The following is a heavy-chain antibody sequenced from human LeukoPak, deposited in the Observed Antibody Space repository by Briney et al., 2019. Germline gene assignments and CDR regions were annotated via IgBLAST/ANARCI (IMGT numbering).Heavy chain of an antibody. Sequence: PSETLSLTCTVSGGSISSYYWSWIRQPPGKGLEWIGYIYYSGSTNYNPSLKSRVTISVDTSKNQFSLKLSSVTAADTAVYYCARHFTVTKGWFDPWGQGTLVTVSS. CDR2: IYYSGST. CDR3: ARHFTVTKGWFDP. D-gene: IGHD4-17*01. CDR1: GGSISSYY. J-gene: IGHJ5*02. V-gene: IGHV4-59*08.